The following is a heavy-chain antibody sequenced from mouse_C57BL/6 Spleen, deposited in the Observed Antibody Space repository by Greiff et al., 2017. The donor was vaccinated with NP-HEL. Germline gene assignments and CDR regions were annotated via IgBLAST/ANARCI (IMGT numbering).Heavy chain of an antibody. V-gene: IGHV1-55*01. J-gene: IGHJ4*01. CDR1: GYTFTSYW. CDR2: IYPGSGST. D-gene: IGHD2-5*01. CDR3: ARAAAYYSTHYAMDY. Sequence: QVQLQPPGAELVQPGASVKMSCKASGYTFTSYWITWVKQRPGQGLEWIGDIYPGSGSTNYNEKFKSKATLTVDKSSSTAYMQLSSLTSEDSAVYYYARAAAYYSTHYAMDYWGQGTTVTVSS.